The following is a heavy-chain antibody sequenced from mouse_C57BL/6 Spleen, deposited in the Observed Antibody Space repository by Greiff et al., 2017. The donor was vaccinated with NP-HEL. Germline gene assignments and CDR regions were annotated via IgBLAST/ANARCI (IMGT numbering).Heavy chain of an antibody. Sequence: EVQLQQSGPELVKPGASVKISCKASGYTFTDYYMNWVKQSHGKSLEWIGDINPNNGGTSYNQKFKGKATLTVDKSSSTAYMELRSLTSEDSAVYYCARWGRLADYYAMDYWGQGTSVTVSS. CDR3: ARWGRLADYYAMDY. J-gene: IGHJ4*01. CDR1: GYTFTDYY. CDR2: INPNNGGT. D-gene: IGHD4-1*01. V-gene: IGHV1-26*01.